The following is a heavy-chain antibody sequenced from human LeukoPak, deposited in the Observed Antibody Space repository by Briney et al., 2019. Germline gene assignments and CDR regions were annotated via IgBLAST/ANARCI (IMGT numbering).Heavy chain of an antibody. CDR1: GYTLTGYY. CDR2: INPNSGGT. CDR3: ARGVVVAATLLFDY. V-gene: IGHV1-2*02. Sequence: ASVKVSCKASGYTLTGYYMHWVRQAPGQGLEWMGWINPNSGGTNYAQKFQGRVTMTRDTSISTAYMELSRLRPDDTAVYYCARGVVVAATLLFDYWGQGTLVTVSS. D-gene: IGHD2-15*01. J-gene: IGHJ4*02.